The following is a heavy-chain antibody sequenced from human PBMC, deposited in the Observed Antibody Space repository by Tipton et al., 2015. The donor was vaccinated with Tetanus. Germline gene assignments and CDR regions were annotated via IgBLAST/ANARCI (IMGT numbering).Heavy chain of an antibody. D-gene: IGHD2-15*01. CDR1: GGPISTSNYY. V-gene: IGHV4-39*02. Sequence: TLSLTCTVSGGPISTSNYYWGWIRQPPGKGLEWIGTIYYDGNTYYNPSLGSRVTMSKDTSKNHFSLRLSSVTAAGTAFYYCATYKYGLGWSYDWFDPWGQGTLVTVSS. J-gene: IGHJ5*02. CDR3: ATYKYGLGWSYDWFDP. CDR2: IYYDGNT.